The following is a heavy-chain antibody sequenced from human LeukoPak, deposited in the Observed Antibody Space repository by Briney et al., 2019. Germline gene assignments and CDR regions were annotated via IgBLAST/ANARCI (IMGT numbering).Heavy chain of an antibody. J-gene: IGHJ4*02. CDR2: ISYDGSNK. D-gene: IGHD5-12*01. Sequence: PGGSPGLSCAASGFTFSSYAMHWVRQAPGKGLEWVAVISYDGSNKYYADSVKGRFTISRDNSKNTLYLQMNSLRAEDTAVYYCARDGVRYSGYDTYYFDYWGQGTLVTVSS. CDR1: GFTFSSYA. V-gene: IGHV3-30*04. CDR3: ARDGVRYSGYDTYYFDY.